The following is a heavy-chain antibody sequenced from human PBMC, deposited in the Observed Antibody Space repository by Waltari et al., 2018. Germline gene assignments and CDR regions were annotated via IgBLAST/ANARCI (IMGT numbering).Heavy chain of an antibody. CDR3: ARDTPGDGIDY. CDR1: GFTFSNYW. J-gene: IGHJ4*02. Sequence: EVQLVESGGGLVQPGGSLRLSCAASGFTFSNYWMHWVRQVPEKGLMWGSDVNSDGNSPSYADSVKGRFTISRDNAKNTVYLQMNSLRAEDTAVYYCARDTPGDGIDYWGQGTLVTVSS. D-gene: IGHD7-27*01. CDR2: VNSDGNSP. V-gene: IGHV3-74*01.